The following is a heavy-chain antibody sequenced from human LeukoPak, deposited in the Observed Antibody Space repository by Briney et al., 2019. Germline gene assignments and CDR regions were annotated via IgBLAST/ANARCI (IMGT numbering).Heavy chain of an antibody. Sequence: SETLSLTCTVSGGSISSYYWSWIRQPPGKGLEWIGYIYYSGSTNYNPSLKSRVTISVDTSKNQFSLKLSSVAAADTAVYYCARRSKLGYYFDSWGQGILVTVSS. V-gene: IGHV4-59*01. J-gene: IGHJ4*02. D-gene: IGHD3-16*01. CDR1: GGSISSYY. CDR2: IYYSGST. CDR3: ARRSKLGYYFDS.